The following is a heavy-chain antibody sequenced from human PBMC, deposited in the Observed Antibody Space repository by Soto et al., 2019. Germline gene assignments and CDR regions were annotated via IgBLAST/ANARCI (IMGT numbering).Heavy chain of an antibody. CDR3: AREKGIEADGKLNYYYYYGMDV. Sequence: GGSLRLSCAASGFTVSSNYMSWVRQAPGKGLEWVSVIYSGGSTYYADSVKGRFTISRDNSKNTLYLQMNSLRAEDTAVYYCAREKGIEADGKLNYYYYYGMDVWGQGTTVTVSS. CDR1: GFTVSSNY. CDR2: IYSGGST. D-gene: IGHD6-13*01. J-gene: IGHJ6*02. V-gene: IGHV3-53*01.